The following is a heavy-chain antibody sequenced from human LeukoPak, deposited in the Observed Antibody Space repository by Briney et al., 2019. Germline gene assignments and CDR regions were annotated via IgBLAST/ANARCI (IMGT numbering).Heavy chain of an antibody. CDR2: IKPDDSEI. Sequence: GGSLRLSCAASGFTFTNNWMTWVRQAPGKGLEWVANIKPDDSEIYYVASVKGRFTISRDNSKNTLYLQMNTLRVEDTALYYCAKSRNFYYYFMEVSGRGTKVTISS. J-gene: IGHJ6*03. CDR1: GFTFTNNW. CDR3: AKSRNFYYYFMEV. V-gene: IGHV3-7*03.